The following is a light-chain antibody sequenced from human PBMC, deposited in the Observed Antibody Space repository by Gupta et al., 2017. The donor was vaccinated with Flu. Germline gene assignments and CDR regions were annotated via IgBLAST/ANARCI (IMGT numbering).Light chain of an antibody. Sequence: DIQMTQSPSSVSASVGDRVTITCRASRGISSWLAWYQQKPGKAPRLLIYAASSLESGVPSRFSGSGSGTDFTLTISSLQPEDFATYYCQQAASFPPIFGQGTRLEIQ. J-gene: IGKJ5*01. CDR2: AAS. CDR1: RGISSW. CDR3: QQAASFPPI. V-gene: IGKV1D-12*01.